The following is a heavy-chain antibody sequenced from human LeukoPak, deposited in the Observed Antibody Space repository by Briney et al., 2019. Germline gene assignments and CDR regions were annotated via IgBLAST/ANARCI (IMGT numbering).Heavy chain of an antibody. J-gene: IGHJ6*03. CDR3: ARELSIAAAGYYYYYYYMDV. CDR2: IYTSGST. D-gene: IGHD6-13*01. Sequence: SETLSLTCTVSGGSISSYYWSWIRKPAGKGLEWIGRIYTSGSTNYNPSLKSRVTMSVDTSKNQFSLKLSSVTAADTAVYYCARELSIAAAGYYYYYYYMDVWGKGTTVTVSS. CDR1: GGSISSYY. V-gene: IGHV4-4*07.